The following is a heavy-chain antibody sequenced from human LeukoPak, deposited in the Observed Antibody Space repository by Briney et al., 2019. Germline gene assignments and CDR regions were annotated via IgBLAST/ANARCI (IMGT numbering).Heavy chain of an antibody. Sequence: ASVKVSCKASGYTFTSYGISWVRQAPGQGLEWMGWISAYNGNTNYAQKLQGRVTMTTDTSTSTAYMELRSLRSDDTAVYYCASAPNFYECSGYYLDAFENWGQGTMVTVSS. CDR1: GYTFTSYG. J-gene: IGHJ3*02. CDR3: ASAPNFYECSGYYLDAFEN. D-gene: IGHD3-22*01. CDR2: ISAYNGNT. V-gene: IGHV1-18*01.